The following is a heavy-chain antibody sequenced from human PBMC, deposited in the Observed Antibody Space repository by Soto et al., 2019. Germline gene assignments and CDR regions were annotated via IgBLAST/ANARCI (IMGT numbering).Heavy chain of an antibody. V-gene: IGHV3-30*18. CDR3: AKEGYYDSSGLAWGAFDI. J-gene: IGHJ3*02. D-gene: IGHD3-22*01. Sequence: QVQLVESGGGVVQPGRSLRLSCAASGFTFSSYGMHWVRQAPGKGLEWVAVISYDGSNKYYADSVKGRFTISRDNSKNTLYLQMNSRRAEDTAVYYCAKEGYYDSSGLAWGAFDIWGQGTMVTVSS. CDR1: GFTFSSYG. CDR2: ISYDGSNK.